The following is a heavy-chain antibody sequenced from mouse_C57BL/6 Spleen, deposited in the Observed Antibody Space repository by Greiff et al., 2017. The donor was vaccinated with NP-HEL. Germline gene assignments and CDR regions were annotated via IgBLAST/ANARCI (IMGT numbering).Heavy chain of an antibody. CDR2: ISDGGSYT. CDR3: ARADWDLYYFDY. CDR1: GFTFSSYA. D-gene: IGHD4-1*01. V-gene: IGHV5-4*03. J-gene: IGHJ2*01. Sequence: EVKLQESGGGLVKPGGSLKLSCAASGFTFSSYAMSWVRQTPEKRLEWVATISDGGSYTYYPDNVKGRFTISRDNAKNNLYLQMSHLKSEDTAMYYCARADWDLYYFDYWGQGTTLTVSS.